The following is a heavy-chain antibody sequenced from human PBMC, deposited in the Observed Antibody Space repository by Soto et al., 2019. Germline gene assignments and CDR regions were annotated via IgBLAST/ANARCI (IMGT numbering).Heavy chain of an antibody. J-gene: IGHJ4*02. D-gene: IGHD3-22*01. CDR1: GGTFSSYT. V-gene: IGHV1-69*02. Sequence: QVQLVQSGAEVKKPGSSVKVSCKASGGTFSSYTISWVRQAPAQGLEWMGRIIPILGIANYAQKFQGRVTITADKSTSTAYMELSSLRSEDTAVYYCASIHYETTFDYWGQGTLVTVSS. CDR2: IIPILGIA. CDR3: ASIHYETTFDY.